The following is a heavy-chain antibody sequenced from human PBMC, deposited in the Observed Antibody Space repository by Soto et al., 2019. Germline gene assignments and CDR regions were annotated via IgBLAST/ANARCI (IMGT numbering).Heavy chain of an antibody. Sequence: SETLSLTCTVSAASFSKYYWSWIRQPPGKGLEWIGYIYFNGNTNYNPSLKRRVTISIDTSKKQISLNLTSVTDADTAVDYCAKSHDTSAYYLSIDSWGQGTQVTVSS. CDR2: IYFNGNT. J-gene: IGHJ4*02. D-gene: IGHD3-22*01. CDR1: AASFSKYY. CDR3: AKSHDTSAYYLSIDS. V-gene: IGHV4-59*01.